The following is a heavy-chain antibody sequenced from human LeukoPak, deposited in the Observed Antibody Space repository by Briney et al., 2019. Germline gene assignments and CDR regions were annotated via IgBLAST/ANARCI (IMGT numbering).Heavy chain of an antibody. CDR2: ISSSSSYI. CDR3: ARPYDSSGYYPPPYY. V-gene: IGHV3-21*01. Sequence: AGGSLRLSCAASGFTFSSYSMNWVRQVPGKGLEWVSSISSSSSYIYYADSVKGRFTISRDNAKNSLYLQMNSLRAEDTAVYYCARPYDSSGYYPPPYYWGQGTLVTVSS. D-gene: IGHD3-22*01. J-gene: IGHJ4*02. CDR1: GFTFSSYS.